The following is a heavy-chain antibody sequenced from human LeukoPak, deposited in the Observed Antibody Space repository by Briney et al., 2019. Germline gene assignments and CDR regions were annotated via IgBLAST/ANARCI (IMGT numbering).Heavy chain of an antibody. CDR2: IYDSGTT. CDR1: GDSTSSSTYC. CDR3: ATHRRSGSGGSENAFEI. D-gene: IGHD5-12*01. V-gene: IGHV4-39*01. Sequence: PSETLSLTCTVSGDSTSSSTYCWDWIRQAPGKGLEWIGNIYDSGTTHYDPSLKSRVTISGDTSKNQSSLKLNSVTAADKAIYYCATHRRSGSGGSENAFEIWGQGTMVTVSS. J-gene: IGHJ3*02.